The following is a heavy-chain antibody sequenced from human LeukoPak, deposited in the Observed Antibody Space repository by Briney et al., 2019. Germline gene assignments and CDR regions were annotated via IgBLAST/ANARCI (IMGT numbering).Heavy chain of an antibody. CDR1: GFTFSGNW. D-gene: IGHD5-24*01. J-gene: IGHJ4*02. CDR2: INPDGSQK. Sequence: GRSLRLSCAASGFTFSGNWMSWVRQAPGKGLEWVASINPDGSQKLYVDSVKGRLTISRDNTKSSLYLQMNSLGAEDTAMYYCAKLLGTATTYDSWGQGTRVTVSS. CDR3: AKLLGTATTYDS. V-gene: IGHV3-7*01.